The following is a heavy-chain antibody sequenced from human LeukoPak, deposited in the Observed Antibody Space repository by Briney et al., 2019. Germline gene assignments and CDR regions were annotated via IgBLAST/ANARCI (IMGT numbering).Heavy chain of an antibody. CDR2: IYYSGST. CDR3: ARGLRSSPIDY. CDR1: GGSISSSSYY. V-gene: IGHV4-39*01. D-gene: IGHD1-26*01. Sequence: SETLSLTCTVSGGSISSSSYYWGWIRQPPGKGLEWIGSIYYSGSTYYNPSLKSRVTISVDTSKNQFSLKLSSVTAADTAVYYCARGLRSSPIDYWGQGTLVTVSS. J-gene: IGHJ4*02.